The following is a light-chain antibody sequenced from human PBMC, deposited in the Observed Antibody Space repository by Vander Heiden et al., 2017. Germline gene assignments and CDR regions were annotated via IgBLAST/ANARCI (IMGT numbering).Light chain of an antibody. CDR3: QQRSNWWT. J-gene: IGKJ1*01. CDR1: QSVSSY. CDR2: DAS. Sequence: EIVLTQSPATLSLFPGERATRACRTSQSVSSYLAWYQQKPGQPPRLLIYDASNRATGIPARFSGSGSGTDFTLTIGSLEPEDFAVYYCQQRSNWWTFGQGTKVEIK. V-gene: IGKV3-11*01.